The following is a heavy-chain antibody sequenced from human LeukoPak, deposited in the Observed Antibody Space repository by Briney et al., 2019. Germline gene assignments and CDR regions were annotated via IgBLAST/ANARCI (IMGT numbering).Heavy chain of an antibody. J-gene: IGHJ4*02. D-gene: IGHD3-22*01. CDR3: ARPDYYDSSGLDN. CDR1: GYTFTGYY. V-gene: IGHV1-2*02. CDR2: INPNSGGT. Sequence: GASVKVSCKASGYTFTGYYMHWVRQAPGQGLEWMGWINPNSGGTNYAQKFQGRVTMTRDTSISTAYMELSRLRSDDTAVYYCARPDYYDSSGLDNWGQGTLVTVSS.